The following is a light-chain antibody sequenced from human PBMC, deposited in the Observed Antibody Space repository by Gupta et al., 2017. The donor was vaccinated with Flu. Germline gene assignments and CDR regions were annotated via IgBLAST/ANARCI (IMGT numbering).Light chain of an antibody. J-gene: IGKJ2*01. CDR2: GAS. CDR3: QQRSSWPRYT. Sequence: ATLSLSPGERATLSCRASQSVSSYLAWYQQRPGQSPRLLIYGASNRATGIPARFSGSGSGTDFTLTISSLEPEDFAVYYCQQRSSWPRYTFGQGTKLEIK. V-gene: IGKV3-11*01. CDR1: QSVSSY.